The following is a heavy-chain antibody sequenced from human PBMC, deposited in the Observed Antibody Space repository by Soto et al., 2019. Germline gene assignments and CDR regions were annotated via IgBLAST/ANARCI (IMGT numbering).Heavy chain of an antibody. CDR1: GFTFSSYS. J-gene: IGHJ6*03. CDR2: ISSSSSYI. CDR3: ARVSSSVVVPHISYMDV. V-gene: IGHV3-21*01. Sequence: PGGSLRLSCAASGFTFSSYSMNWVRQAPGKGLEWVSSISSSSSYIYYADSVKGRFTISRDNAKNSLYLQMNSLRAEDTAVYYCARVSSSVVVPHISYMDVWGKGTTVTVAS. D-gene: IGHD2-2*01.